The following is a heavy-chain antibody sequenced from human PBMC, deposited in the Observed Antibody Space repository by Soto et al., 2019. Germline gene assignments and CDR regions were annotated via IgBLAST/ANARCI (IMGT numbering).Heavy chain of an antibody. V-gene: IGHV1-69*13. J-gene: IGHJ6*02. CDR2: IIPIFGTA. Sequence: GASVKVSCKASGGTFSSYAISWVRQAPGQGLEWMGGIIPIFGTANYAQKFQGRVTITADESTSTAYMELSSLRSEDTAVYYCARERGSGWYYYYYGMDVWGQGTTVTVSS. D-gene: IGHD6-19*01. CDR3: ARERGSGWYYYYYGMDV. CDR1: GGTFSSYA.